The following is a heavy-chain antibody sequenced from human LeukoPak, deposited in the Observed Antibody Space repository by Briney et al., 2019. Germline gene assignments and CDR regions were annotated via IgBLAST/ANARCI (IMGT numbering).Heavy chain of an antibody. J-gene: IGHJ4*02. Sequence: PSETLSLTCAVYGGSFSGYYWSWIRQPPGKGLEWIGEINHSGSTNYNPSLKSRVTISVDTSKNQFSLKLSSVTAADTAVYYCASGVRSGLDYWGQGTLVTVSS. V-gene: IGHV4-34*01. CDR1: GGSFSGYY. CDR3: ASGVRSGLDY. CDR2: INHSGST. D-gene: IGHD2-15*01.